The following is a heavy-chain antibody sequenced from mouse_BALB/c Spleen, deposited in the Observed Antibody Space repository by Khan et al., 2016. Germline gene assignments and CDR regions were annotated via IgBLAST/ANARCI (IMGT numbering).Heavy chain of an antibody. Sequence: QVQLQQSGTELPRPGASVKLSCKASGYTFTDYYLHWVKQRTGQGLERIGEIFLGSGSTYYNENFKGKASLNADTTSSTAYMQLSSLTSEDSAVYFCARAYYGYFAMDYWGHGASVTVSS. V-gene: IGHV1-77*01. CDR1: GYTFTDYY. D-gene: IGHD1-2*01. CDR2: IFLGSGST. J-gene: IGHJ4*01. CDR3: ARAYYGYFAMDY.